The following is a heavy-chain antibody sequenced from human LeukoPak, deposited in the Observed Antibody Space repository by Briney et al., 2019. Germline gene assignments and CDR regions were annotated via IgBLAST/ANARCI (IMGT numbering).Heavy chain of an antibody. CDR3: ARSLIDYGGSYDAFDI. CDR2: IIAYNGKT. J-gene: IGHJ3*02. D-gene: IGHD4-23*01. CDR1: GHTFTNYG. V-gene: IGHV1-69*10. Sequence: SVKVSCKASGHTFTNYGISWVRQAPGQGLEWMGGIIAYNGKTNYAQKFQGRVTITADQSTSTAYIELSSLRSEDTAVYYCARSLIDYGGSYDAFDIWGQGTMVTISS.